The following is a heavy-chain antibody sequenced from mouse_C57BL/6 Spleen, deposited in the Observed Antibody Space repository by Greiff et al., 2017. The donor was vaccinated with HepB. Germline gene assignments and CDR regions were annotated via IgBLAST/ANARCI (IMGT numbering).Heavy chain of an antibody. CDR1: GFTFSSYA. D-gene: IGHD2-5*01. V-gene: IGHV5-4*01. J-gene: IGHJ2*01. CDR3: ARDGGSNYGTLYYFDY. CDR2: ISDGGSYT. Sequence: EVQWVESGGGLVKPGGSLKLSCAASGFTFSSYAMSWVRQTPEKRLEWVATISDGGSYTYYPDNVKGRFTISRDNAKNNLYLQMSHLKSEDTAMYYCARDGGSNYGTLYYFDYWGQGTTLTVSS.